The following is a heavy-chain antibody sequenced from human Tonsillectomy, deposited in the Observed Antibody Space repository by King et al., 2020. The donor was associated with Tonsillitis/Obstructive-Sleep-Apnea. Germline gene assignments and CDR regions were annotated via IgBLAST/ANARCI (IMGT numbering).Heavy chain of an antibody. CDR2: ISYDGSNK. CDR3: ARDRGSRDAFDI. J-gene: IGHJ3*02. V-gene: IGHV3-30*04. CDR1: GFTFSSYA. D-gene: IGHD1-26*01. Sequence: VQLVESGGGVVQPGRSLRLSCAASGFTFSSYAMHWVRQAPGKGLEWVAVISYDGSNKYYADSVKGRFTISRDNSKNTRYLQMNSLRAEGTAVYYCARDRGSRDAFDIWGQGTMVTVSS.